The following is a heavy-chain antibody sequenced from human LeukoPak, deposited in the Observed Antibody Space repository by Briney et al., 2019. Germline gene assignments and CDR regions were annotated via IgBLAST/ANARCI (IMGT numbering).Heavy chain of an antibody. CDR1: GYTFTTYY. CDR2: INPSGGST. D-gene: IGHD2-15*01. V-gene: IGHV1-46*01. Sequence: GALVKVSCKASGYTFTTYYIHWVRQAPGQGLEWMGIINPSGGSTTYAQKFQGRVTMTRDTSTSTVYMELSSLRSDDTALYFCAREAGIGTWIGYCSGDNCRTRFDYWGQGTPVTVSS. CDR3: AREAGIGTWIGYCSGDNCRTRFDY. J-gene: IGHJ4*02.